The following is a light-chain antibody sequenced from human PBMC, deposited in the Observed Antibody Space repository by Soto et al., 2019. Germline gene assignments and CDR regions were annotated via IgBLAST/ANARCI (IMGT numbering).Light chain of an antibody. CDR1: QSVSSSY. CDR2: GAS. Sequence: EIVLTQSPGTLSLSPGERATLSCRASQSVSSSYLAWYQHKPGQAPRLLIYGASNRATGIQDRFRGSGSGTDFTLTISRLEPEDLAVYYCQRYGSSPRFTFGPGTKVDIK. CDR3: QRYGSSPRFT. J-gene: IGKJ3*01. V-gene: IGKV3-20*01.